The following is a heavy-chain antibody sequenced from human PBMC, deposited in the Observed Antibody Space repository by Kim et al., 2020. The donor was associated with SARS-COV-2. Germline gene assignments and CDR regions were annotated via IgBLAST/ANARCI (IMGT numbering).Heavy chain of an antibody. V-gene: IGHV1-8*01. D-gene: IGHD1-26*01. J-gene: IGHJ4*02. CDR3: ASVRGGATPFDY. Sequence: GYAQKFQGRVTMTRNTSISTAYMGLSSLRSEDTAVYYCASVRGGATPFDYWGQGTLVTVSS.